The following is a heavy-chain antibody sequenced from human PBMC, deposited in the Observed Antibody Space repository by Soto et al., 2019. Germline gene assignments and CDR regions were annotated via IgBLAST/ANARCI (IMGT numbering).Heavy chain of an antibody. J-gene: IGHJ4*02. CDR2: INHSGST. V-gene: IGHV4-34*01. D-gene: IGHD2-21*01. CDR3: ASRVGSRLNRDY. CDR1: GGSFSGYY. Sequence: SETLSLTCAVYGGSFSGYYWSWIRQPPGKGLEWIGEINHSGSTNYNPSLKSRVTISVDTSKNQFSLKLSSVTAADTAVYYCASRVGSRLNRDYWGQGTLVTVSS.